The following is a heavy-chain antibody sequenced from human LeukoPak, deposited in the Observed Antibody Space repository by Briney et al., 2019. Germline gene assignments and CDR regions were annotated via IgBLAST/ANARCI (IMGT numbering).Heavy chain of an antibody. Sequence: GGSLRLSCAASGFSFTMYGIHWVRQAPGKGLEWVSVLYSGGTTFYADSVKGRFTISRDNSMNTLYLQMKSLRPEDTAVYYCASPGPGGAAAGLFDYWGQGTLVTVSS. V-gene: IGHV3-53*05. CDR1: GFSFTMYG. J-gene: IGHJ4*02. CDR2: LYSGGTT. CDR3: ASPGPGGAAAGLFDY. D-gene: IGHD6-13*01.